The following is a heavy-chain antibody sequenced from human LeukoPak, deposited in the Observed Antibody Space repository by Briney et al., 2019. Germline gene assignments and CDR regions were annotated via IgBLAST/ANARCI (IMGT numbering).Heavy chain of an antibody. CDR2: IKQDGSEK. V-gene: IGHV3-7*01. CDR3: ARHDDSGWYFYFDY. CDR1: GFTFSSYW. Sequence: PGGSLRLSCAASGFTFSSYWMSWLRQAPGKGLEWVANIKQDGSEKYYVDSVKGRFTISRDNAKNSLYLQMNSLRAEDTAVYYCARHDDSGWYFYFDYWGQGTLVTVSS. J-gene: IGHJ4*02. D-gene: IGHD6-19*01.